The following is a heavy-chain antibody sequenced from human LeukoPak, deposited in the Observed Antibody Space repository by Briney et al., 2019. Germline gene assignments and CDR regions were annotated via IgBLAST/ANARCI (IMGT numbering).Heavy chain of an antibody. J-gene: IGHJ4*02. CDR1: GFTFSSYA. Sequence: PGGSLRLSCAASGFTFSSYAMSWVRQAPGKGLEWVSSISSSSSYIYYADSVKGRFTISRDNAKNSLYLQMNSLRAEDTAVYYCARATTPQYCSSTSCRLYFDYWGQGTLVTVSS. V-gene: IGHV3-21*01. CDR2: ISSSSSYI. CDR3: ARATTPQYCSSTSCRLYFDY. D-gene: IGHD2-2*01.